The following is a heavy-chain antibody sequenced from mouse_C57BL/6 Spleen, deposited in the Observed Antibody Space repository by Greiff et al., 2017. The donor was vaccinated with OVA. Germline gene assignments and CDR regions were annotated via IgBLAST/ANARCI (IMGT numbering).Heavy chain of an antibody. CDR1: GYTFTSYW. Sequence: VQLQQPGAELVMPGASVKLSCKASGYTFTSYWMHWVKQRPGQGLEWIGEIDPSDSYTNYNQKFKGKSTLTVDKSSSTAYMQLSSLTSEDSAVYYGARRGGNYLSYWYFDVWGTGTTVTVSS. CDR3: ARRGGNYLSYWYFDV. CDR2: IDPSDSYT. V-gene: IGHV1-69*01. D-gene: IGHD2-1*01. J-gene: IGHJ1*03.